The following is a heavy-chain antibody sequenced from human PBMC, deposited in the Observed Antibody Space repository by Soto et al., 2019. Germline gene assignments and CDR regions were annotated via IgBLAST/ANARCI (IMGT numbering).Heavy chain of an antibody. CDR3: ERLADTAMVRSRYGMDV. D-gene: IGHD5-18*01. CDR2: IYPGDSDT. V-gene: IGHV5-51*01. J-gene: IGHJ6*02. Sequence: GESLNISCKGSGYSFTSYWVSWVRQMPGKGLEWMGIIYPGDSDTRYSPSFQGQGTISADKSISTAYLQLSSLKASDTAMYYCERLADTAMVRSRYGMDVWGQGTTVTVSS. CDR1: GYSFTSYW.